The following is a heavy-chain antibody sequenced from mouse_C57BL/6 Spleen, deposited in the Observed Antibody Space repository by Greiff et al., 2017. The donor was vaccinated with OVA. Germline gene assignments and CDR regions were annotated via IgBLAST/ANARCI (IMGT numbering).Heavy chain of an antibody. CDR3: AREAYYSNYDWYFDV. V-gene: IGHV5-17*01. CDR2: ISSGSSTI. D-gene: IGHD2-5*01. J-gene: IGHJ1*03. Sequence: EVKLMESGGGLGKPGGSLKLSCAASGFTFSDYGMHWVRQAPEKGLEWVAYISSGSSTIYYADTVKGRFTISRDNAKNTLFLQMTRLRSEDTAMYYCAREAYYSNYDWYFDVWGTGTTVTVSS. CDR1: GFTFSDYG.